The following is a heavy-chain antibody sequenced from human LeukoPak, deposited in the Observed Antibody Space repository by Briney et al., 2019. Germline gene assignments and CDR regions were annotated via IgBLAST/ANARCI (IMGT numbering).Heavy chain of an antibody. V-gene: IGHV4-39*01. CDR1: GGSSSSSTYY. CDR2: IFYSGSS. Sequence: SETLSLTCTVSGGSSSSSTYYWGWIRQPPGKGLEWIGSIFYSGSSFDNPALKSRVTISVDTSKNQFSLKLSSVTAADTAVYYCARHRSGWLQSSFDYWGQGTLVTVSS. CDR3: ARHRSGWLQSSFDY. D-gene: IGHD5-24*01. J-gene: IGHJ4*02.